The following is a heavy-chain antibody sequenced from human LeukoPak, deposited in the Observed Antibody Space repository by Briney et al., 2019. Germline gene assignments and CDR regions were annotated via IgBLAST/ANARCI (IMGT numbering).Heavy chain of an antibody. CDR3: ARENSGSYRGFDY. CDR1: GGSISSYY. Sequence: PSKTLSLTCTDSGGSISSYYWSWIRQPAGKELEWIGRIYTSGSPNSNASLKSRVSMSVDTSKNQFSLKLSSVTAADTAVFYCARENSGSYRGFDYWGQGTLVTVSS. D-gene: IGHD1-26*01. V-gene: IGHV4-4*07. CDR2: IYTSGSP. J-gene: IGHJ4*02.